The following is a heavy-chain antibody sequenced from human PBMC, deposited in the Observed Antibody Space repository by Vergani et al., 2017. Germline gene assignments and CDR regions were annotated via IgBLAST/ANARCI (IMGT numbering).Heavy chain of an antibody. J-gene: IGHJ4*02. CDR2: IHTGGST. CDR3: ARSRPYCTSGSCPAI. CDR1: GESIRSGSHY. D-gene: IGHD2-15*01. Sequence: QVKLQESCPGLLKPSQTLSLTCTVSGESIRSGSHYWSWIRQPAGKGPEWIGHIHTGGSTDLNPSFKSRVPISVDTSKSQFSLKLNSVTVADTAVYYCARSRPYCTSGSCPAIWGQGTLVTVSS. V-gene: IGHV4-61*02.